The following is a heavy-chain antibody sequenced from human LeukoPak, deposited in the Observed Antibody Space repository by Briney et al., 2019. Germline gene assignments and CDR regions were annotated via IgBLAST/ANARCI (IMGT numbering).Heavy chain of an antibody. V-gene: IGHV4-61*05. CDR3: ARLSHLRYFDWLKYWYHSMDV. Sequence: PSETLSLTCTVSGGSISSSSYYWGWIRQPPGKGLEWIGYIHYSGTTNYSPSLKSRITMSIDTPNNKFSLNLNSVTAADAAVYYCARLSHLRYFDWLKYWYHSMDVWGQGTTVTVSS. J-gene: IGHJ6*02. CDR2: IHYSGTT. D-gene: IGHD3-9*01. CDR1: GGSISSSSYY.